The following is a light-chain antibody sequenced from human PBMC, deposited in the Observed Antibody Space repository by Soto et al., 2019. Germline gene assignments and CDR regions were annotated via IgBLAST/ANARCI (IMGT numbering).Light chain of an antibody. CDR2: DAS. Sequence: EIVLTQSPGTLSLSPGERATLSCRASQSVSSTYLAWYQQKPGQAPRLLIYDASSRATGIPDRFSGSGSGTDFTLTITRLEPEDFAMYYCQQYSSSRTFGQGTKVDIK. CDR1: QSVSSTY. CDR3: QQYSSSRT. V-gene: IGKV3-20*01. J-gene: IGKJ1*01.